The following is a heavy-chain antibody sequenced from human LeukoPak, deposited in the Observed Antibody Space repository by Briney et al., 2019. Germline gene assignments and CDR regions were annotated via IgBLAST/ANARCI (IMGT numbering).Heavy chain of an antibody. CDR3: ARAVGGDGSGSL. CDR1: GGSISSGGYY. Sequence: SETLSLTCTVSGGSISSGGYYWSWIRQPPGKGLEWIGYIYYRVTSDYNPSLKSRVTMSVDMSTRQISLKLSSVTAADTAVYYCARAVGGDGSGSLWGTGTLVTVSS. V-gene: IGHV4-61*08. J-gene: IGHJ4*02. D-gene: IGHD3-10*01. CDR2: IYYRVTS.